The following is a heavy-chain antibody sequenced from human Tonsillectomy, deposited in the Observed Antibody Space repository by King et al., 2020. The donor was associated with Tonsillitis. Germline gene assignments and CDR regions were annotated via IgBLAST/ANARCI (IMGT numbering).Heavy chain of an antibody. D-gene: IGHD6-6*01. CDR1: GFTFSLYG. CDR2: ISYDGNNE. CDR3: AKDGYSSSATLDP. J-gene: IGHJ5*02. Sequence: VQLVESGGGVVQPGRSLRLSCAASGFTFSLYGMHWVRQAPGKGLEWVAVISYDGNNENYADSVKGRLTISRDNSKNTLYLQMNSLRAEDTAVYYFAKDGYSSSATLDPWGQGTLVTVSS. V-gene: IGHV3-30*18.